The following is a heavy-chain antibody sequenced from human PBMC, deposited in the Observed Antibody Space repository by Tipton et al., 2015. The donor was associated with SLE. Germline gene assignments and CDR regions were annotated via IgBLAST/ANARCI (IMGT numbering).Heavy chain of an antibody. V-gene: IGHV4-61*09. D-gene: IGHD2-2*01. CDR3: ARDISSAWFYS. Sequence: TLSLTCTVSGASISSDSNYWSWIRQPAGKGLEWIGHIYTSGSTDYNPSLKSRVTISVDTSKNQFSLRLTSMTAADAATYYCARDISSAWFYSWGQGALVTVS. CDR1: GASISSDSNY. J-gene: IGHJ5*01. CDR2: IYTSGST.